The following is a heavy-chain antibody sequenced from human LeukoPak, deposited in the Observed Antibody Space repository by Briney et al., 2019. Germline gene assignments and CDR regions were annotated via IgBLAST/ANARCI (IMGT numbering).Heavy chain of an antibody. CDR2: IIPIFGTA. J-gene: IGHJ6*03. D-gene: IGHD2-2*01. V-gene: IGHV1-69*05. CDR1: GDTFSSYA. CDR3: ASGVGYCSSTSCYGPHNYYYYYMDV. Sequence: GSSVKVSCKASGDTFSSYAISWVRQTPGQGLEWMGRIIPIFGTANYAQKFQGRVTITTDESTSTAYMELSSLRSGDTAVYYCASGVGYCSSTSCYGPHNYYYYYMDVWGKGTTVTVSS.